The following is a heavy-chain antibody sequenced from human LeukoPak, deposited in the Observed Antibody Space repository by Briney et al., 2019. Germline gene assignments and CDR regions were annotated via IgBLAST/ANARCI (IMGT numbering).Heavy chain of an antibody. CDR3: AKDRSMVRGVSIRFRRSGTMDV. J-gene: IGHJ6*03. CDR2: IRYDGSNK. Sequence: QPGGSLRLSCAASGFIFSSYGMHWVRQAPGKGLEWVAFIRYDGSNKYYADSVKGRFTISRDNSKNMLYLQMNSLRAEDTAVHYCAKDRSMVRGVSIRFRRSGTMDVWGKGTTVTISS. D-gene: IGHD3-10*01. CDR1: GFIFSSYG. V-gene: IGHV3-30*02.